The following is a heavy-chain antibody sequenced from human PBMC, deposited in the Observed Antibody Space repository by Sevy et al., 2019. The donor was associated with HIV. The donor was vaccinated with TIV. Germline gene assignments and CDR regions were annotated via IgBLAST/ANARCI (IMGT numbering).Heavy chain of an antibody. CDR3: AREGSPYDTYYYYYGMDV. CDR1: GFTFNSYW. J-gene: IGHJ6*02. CDR2: IKQDGSEK. V-gene: IGHV3-7*01. D-gene: IGHD5-12*01. Sequence: GGSLRLSCAASGFTFNSYWMSWVRQDPGKGLEWVANIKQDGSEKYYVDSVKGRFTISRDNSQNSLFLQMNTLRAEDTAVDYWAREGSPYDTYYYYYGMDVWGQGTTVTVSS.